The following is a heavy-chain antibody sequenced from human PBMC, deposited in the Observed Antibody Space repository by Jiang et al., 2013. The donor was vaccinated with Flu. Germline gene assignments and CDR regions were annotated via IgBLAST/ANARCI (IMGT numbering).Heavy chain of an antibody. D-gene: IGHD3-3*01. CDR2: IIPILGIA. V-gene: IGHV1-69*04. CDR1: GGTFSSYA. CDR3: ARALYGDFWSGYWAL. J-gene: IGHJ4*02. Sequence: GAEVKKPGSSVKVSCKASGGTFSSYAISWVRQAPGQGLEWMGRIIPILGIANYAQKFQGRVTITADKSTSTAYMELSSLRSEDTAVYYCARALYGDFWSGYWALWGQGTLVTVSS.